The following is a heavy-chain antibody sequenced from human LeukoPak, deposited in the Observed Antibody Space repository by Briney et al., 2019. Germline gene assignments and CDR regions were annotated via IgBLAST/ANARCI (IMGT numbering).Heavy chain of an antibody. D-gene: IGHD1-26*01. CDR1: GGSISSGGYY. Sequence: SQTLSLTCTVSGGSISSGGYYWSWIRQHPGKGLEWIGYIYYSGSTNYNPSLKSRVTISVDTSKNQFSLKLSSVTAADTAVYYCARPIYLGAAPGYAFDIWGQGTMVTVSS. V-gene: IGHV4-31*03. CDR2: IYYSGST. J-gene: IGHJ3*02. CDR3: ARPIYLGAAPGYAFDI.